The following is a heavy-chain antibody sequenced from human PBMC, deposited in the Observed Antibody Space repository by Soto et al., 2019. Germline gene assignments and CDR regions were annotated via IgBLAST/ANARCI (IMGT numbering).Heavy chain of an antibody. CDR2: VYHYGGK. V-gene: IGHV4-4*02. CDR1: GVSINIPYW. Sequence: QVHLQESGPGLVKPSETLSLTSAVSGVSINIPYWWSWVRQPPGKRLQRIGDVYHYGGKNYNPSLKSRVTISLGKSTNQFSLSLTSMTAAVTAIYYCAYSPGWYRLEIWGQGRMITVSS. J-gene: IGHJ3*02. CDR3: AYSPGWYRLEI. D-gene: IGHD6-19*01.